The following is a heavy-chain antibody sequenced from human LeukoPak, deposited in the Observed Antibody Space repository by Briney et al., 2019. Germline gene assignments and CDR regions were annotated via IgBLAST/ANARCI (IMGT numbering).Heavy chain of an antibody. CDR1: GFTFSSYA. Sequence: GGSLRLSCAASGFTFSSYAMSWVRQAPGKGREGVSAISGSGGSTYYADSVKGRFTISRDNSKNTLYLQMNSLRAEDTAVYYCAKARIAVAENFDYWGQGTLVTVSS. CDR3: AKARIAVAENFDY. V-gene: IGHV3-23*01. D-gene: IGHD6-19*01. J-gene: IGHJ4*02. CDR2: ISGSGGST.